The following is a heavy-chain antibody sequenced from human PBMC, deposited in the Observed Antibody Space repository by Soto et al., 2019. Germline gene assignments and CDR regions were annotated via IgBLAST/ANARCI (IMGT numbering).Heavy chain of an antibody. CDR2: IYKTGST. CDR1: GGSISSTSYY. Sequence: PSETLSLTCSVSGGSISSTSYYWAWIRQTPGKGLEWIGSIYKTGSTYYNPSLKSRVTISDDTSKNQFSLNLRSVTHAEAAVYYCARTTSMGYSDAFDVWGQGTVVTVSS. V-gene: IGHV4-39*01. D-gene: IGHD2-8*01. CDR3: ARTTSMGYSDAFDV. J-gene: IGHJ3*01.